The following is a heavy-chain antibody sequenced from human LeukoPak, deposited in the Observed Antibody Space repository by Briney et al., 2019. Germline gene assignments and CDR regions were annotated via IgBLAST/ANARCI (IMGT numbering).Heavy chain of an antibody. D-gene: IGHD4-17*01. J-gene: IGHJ6*02. Sequence: GGSLRLSCVASGFTVSSYSMTWVRQAPGKGLEWVSSISSSSSYIYYADSVKGRFTISRDNAKNSLYLQMNSLRAEDTAVYYCARSLTTVTTPTDYYYGMDVWGQGTTVTVSS. CDR1: GFTVSSYS. CDR2: ISSSSSYI. V-gene: IGHV3-21*01. CDR3: ARSLTTVTTPTDYYYGMDV.